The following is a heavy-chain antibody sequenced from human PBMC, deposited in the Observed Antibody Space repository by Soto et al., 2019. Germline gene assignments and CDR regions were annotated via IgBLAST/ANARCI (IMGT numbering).Heavy chain of an antibody. CDR2: IIPILGIA. D-gene: IGHD2-15*01. Sequence: QVQLVQSGAEVKKPGSSVKVSCKASGGTFSSYTISWVRQAPGQGLEWMGRIIPILGIANYAQKFQGRVTITADKSTRTAYMELSSLRPEDTAVYYCARESFRAVNSPFWLDPWGQGTLVTVSS. J-gene: IGHJ5*02. V-gene: IGHV1-69*08. CDR1: GGTFSSYT. CDR3: ARESFRAVNSPFWLDP.